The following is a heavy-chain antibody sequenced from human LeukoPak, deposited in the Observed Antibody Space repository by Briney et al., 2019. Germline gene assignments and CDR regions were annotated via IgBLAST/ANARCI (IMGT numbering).Heavy chain of an antibody. V-gene: IGHV1-2*02. CDR1: GYTFTGYY. Sequence: ASVKVSCKASGYTFTGYYMHWVRQATGQGLEWMGWINPNSGGTNYAQKFQGRVTMTRDTSISTAYMELSRLRSDDTAVYYCARTYNQGPYYYGSGTMSWFDPWGQGTLVTVSS. CDR3: ARTYNQGPYYYGSGTMSWFDP. CDR2: INPNSGGT. J-gene: IGHJ5*02. D-gene: IGHD3-10*01.